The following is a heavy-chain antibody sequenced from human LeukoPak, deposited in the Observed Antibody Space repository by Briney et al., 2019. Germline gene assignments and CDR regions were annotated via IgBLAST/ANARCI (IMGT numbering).Heavy chain of an antibody. D-gene: IGHD3-22*01. CDR1: GFTFTEYY. CDR2: INPYSGDT. Sequence: ASVKVSCKTSGFTFTEYYIHWVRQAPGQGFEWMGWINPYSGDTNYARDFQDRVTMTRDTSITTAYMQLSGLRPDDTARYFCARIYYYDTSGYLASFDYWGQGTLVTVSS. CDR3: ARIYYYDTSGYLASFDY. J-gene: IGHJ4*02. V-gene: IGHV1-2*02.